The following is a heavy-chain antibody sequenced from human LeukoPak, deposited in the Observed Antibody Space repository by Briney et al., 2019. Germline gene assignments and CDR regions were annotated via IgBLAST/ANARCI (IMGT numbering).Heavy chain of an antibody. V-gene: IGHV3-33*01. CDR2: IWYDGSNK. CDR3: ARGYDILTGPDY. D-gene: IGHD3-9*01. CDR1: GFTFSSYG. J-gene: IGHJ4*02. Sequence: GRSLRLSCAASGFTFSSYGMHWVRQAPGKGLEWVAVIWYDGSNKYYADSVKGRFTISRDNSKNTLYLQMNSLRAEDTAVYYCARGYDILTGPDYWGQGTLVTVSS.